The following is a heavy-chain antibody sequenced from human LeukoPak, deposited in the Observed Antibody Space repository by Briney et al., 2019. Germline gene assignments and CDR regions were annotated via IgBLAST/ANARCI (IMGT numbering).Heavy chain of an antibody. CDR3: ARLPSYGYQDY. CDR2: ISAYNGNT. Sequence: ASVKVSCKASGYTFTSYGISWLRQAPGPGLEWMGWISAYNGNTNYAQKLQGRVTMTTDTSTSTAYMELRSLRSDDTAVYYCARLPSYGYQDYWGQGTLVTVSS. V-gene: IGHV1-18*01. J-gene: IGHJ4*02. CDR1: GYTFTSYG. D-gene: IGHD5-18*01.